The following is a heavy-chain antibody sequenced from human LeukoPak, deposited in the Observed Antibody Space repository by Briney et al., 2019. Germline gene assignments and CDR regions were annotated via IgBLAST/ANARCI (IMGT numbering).Heavy chain of an antibody. D-gene: IGHD3-22*01. CDR1: GFTFSSYG. J-gene: IGHJ4*02. CDR2: IRYDGSNK. Sequence: GGSLRLSCAASGFTFSSYGMHWVRQAPGKGLEWVAFIRYDGSNKYYADSVKGRFTISRDNSKNTLYLQMNSLRAEDTAVYYCAKDQKYYYDSGGVDYWGQGTLVTVSS. CDR3: AKDQKYYYDSGGVDY. V-gene: IGHV3-30*02.